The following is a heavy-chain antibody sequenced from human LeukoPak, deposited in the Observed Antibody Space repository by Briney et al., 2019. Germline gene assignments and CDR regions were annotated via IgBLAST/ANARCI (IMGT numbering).Heavy chain of an antibody. D-gene: IGHD5-18*01. CDR1: GGTFSSYA. V-gene: IGHV1-69*05. CDR2: IIPIFGTA. CDR3: ASYGVASDSFYFDY. Sequence: SVKVSCKASGGTFSSYAISWVRQAPGQGLEWMGGIIPIFGTANYAQKFQGRVTITTDESTSTAYMELSSLRSEDTAVCYCASYGVASDSFYFDYWGQGTLVTVSS. J-gene: IGHJ4*02.